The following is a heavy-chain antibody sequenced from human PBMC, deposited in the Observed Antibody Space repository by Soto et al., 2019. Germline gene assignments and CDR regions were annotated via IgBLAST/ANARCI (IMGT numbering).Heavy chain of an antibody. V-gene: IGHV3-23*01. CDR3: ARDVDADFRTDFDY. CDR2: LSDSGGSI. J-gene: IGHJ4*02. D-gene: IGHD4-17*01. Sequence: GGSLRLSCTASGFTFSRHAMTWVRQAPGKGLEWVSGLSDSGGSIYYADSVKGRFTISRDNSMNTLYLQMNTLRAEDTALYYCARDVDADFRTDFDYWGRGTLVTVSS. CDR1: GFTFSRHA.